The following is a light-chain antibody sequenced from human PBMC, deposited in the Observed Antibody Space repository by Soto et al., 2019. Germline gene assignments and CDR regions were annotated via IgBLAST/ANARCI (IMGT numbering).Light chain of an antibody. J-gene: IGKJ1*01. V-gene: IGKV1-6*01. CDR2: AAS. Sequence: AIQMTQSPSSLSASVGDRVTITCRASQGIRNDLGWYQQKPGRAPKLLIYAASRLQSGVPSRFSGSGSDTDFTLTISSLHPEDFATYYCLQDYNYPWTFGQRTKVDIQ. CDR3: LQDYNYPWT. CDR1: QGIRND.